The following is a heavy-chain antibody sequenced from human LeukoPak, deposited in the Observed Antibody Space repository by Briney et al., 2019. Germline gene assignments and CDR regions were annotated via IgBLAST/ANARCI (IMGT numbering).Heavy chain of an antibody. D-gene: IGHD3-22*01. CDR2: ISGSGGST. CDR1: GFTFSIYA. V-gene: IGHV3-23*01. Sequence: GVSLRLSCAASGFTFSIYAMSWVRQSPGKGLECVSAISGSGGSTYYADSVKGRFTISRDNSKNTLYLQMNSLRAEDTAVYYCASYDSSGYYSGLIDYWGQGTLVTVSS. J-gene: IGHJ4*02. CDR3: ASYDSSGYYSGLIDY.